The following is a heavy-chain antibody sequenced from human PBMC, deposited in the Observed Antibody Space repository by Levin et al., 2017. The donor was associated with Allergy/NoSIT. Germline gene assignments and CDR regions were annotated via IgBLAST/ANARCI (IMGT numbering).Heavy chain of an antibody. D-gene: IGHD6-19*01. Sequence: SETLSLTCTVSGGSISTSSYYWGWIRQPSGKGLEWIGYIYYNGFTYYDPSLKSRVTMSVDTSENQFFLKLTSVTAADSAVYYCTRLHPPYSVAVDSWGLGTLVTVSS. CDR1: GGSISTSSYY. J-gene: IGHJ4*02. CDR2: IYYNGFT. CDR3: TRLHPPYSVAVDS. V-gene: IGHV4-39*01.